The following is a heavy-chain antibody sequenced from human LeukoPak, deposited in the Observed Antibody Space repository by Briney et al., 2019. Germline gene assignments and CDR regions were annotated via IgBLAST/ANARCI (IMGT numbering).Heavy chain of an antibody. Sequence: GGSLRLSCAASGFTFSGYGMHWVRQAPGKGLEWVAVISYDGSNKYYADSVKGRFTISRDNSKNTLYLQMNSLRAEDTAVYYCAKEAALLWFGESNFDYWGQGTLVTVSS. CDR1: GFTFSGYG. D-gene: IGHD3-10*01. CDR2: ISYDGSNK. V-gene: IGHV3-30*18. J-gene: IGHJ4*02. CDR3: AKEAALLWFGESNFDY.